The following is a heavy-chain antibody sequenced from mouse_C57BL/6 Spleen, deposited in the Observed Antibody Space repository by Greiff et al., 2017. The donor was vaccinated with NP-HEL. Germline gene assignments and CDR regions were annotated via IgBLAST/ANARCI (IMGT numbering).Heavy chain of an antibody. CDR2: ISDGGSYT. CDR3: ARERGNWAFDY. Sequence: EVQLQESGGGLVKPGGSLKLSCAASGFTFSSYAMSWVRQTPEKRLEWVATISDGGSYTYYPDNVKGRFTISRDNAKNNLYLQMSHLKSEDTAMYYCARERGNWAFDYWGQGTTLTVSS. CDR1: GFTFSSYA. D-gene: IGHD4-1*01. V-gene: IGHV5-4*01. J-gene: IGHJ2*01.